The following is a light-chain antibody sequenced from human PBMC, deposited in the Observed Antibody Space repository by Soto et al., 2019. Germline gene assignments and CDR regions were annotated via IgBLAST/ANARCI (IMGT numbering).Light chain of an antibody. V-gene: IGKV3-11*01. CDR1: QSVSSS. CDR2: DAS. J-gene: IGKJ3*01. Sequence: NVLTQSPDTLSLSPGERATLSCRASQSVSSSLAWYQQKPGQAPRLLIYDASNRATGIPARFSGSGSGTDFTLTISSLEPEDFAVYYCQQRSNWPPEVTFGPGTKVDIK. CDR3: QQRSNWPPEVT.